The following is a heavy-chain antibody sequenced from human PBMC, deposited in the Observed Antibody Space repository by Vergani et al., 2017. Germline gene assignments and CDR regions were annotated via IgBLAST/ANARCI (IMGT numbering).Heavy chain of an antibody. J-gene: IGHJ4*02. Sequence: QVQLQESGPGLVKPSQTLSLTCTVSGGSINSYNYYWSWIRQPAGKGLGCVGRIHTRGSTNYNPSLKSRVTMAEDTSKNQFSLTLTSVTAADTAVYFFAGGSCLGGSCYRPLIDYWGQGILVTGSS. CDR3: AGGSCLGGSCYRPLIDY. V-gene: IGHV4-61*02. D-gene: IGHD2-15*01. CDR1: GGSINSYNYY. CDR2: IHTRGST.